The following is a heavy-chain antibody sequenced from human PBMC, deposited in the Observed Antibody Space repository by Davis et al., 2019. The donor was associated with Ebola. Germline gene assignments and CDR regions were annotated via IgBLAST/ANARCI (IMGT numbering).Heavy chain of an antibody. Sequence: HTGGSLRLSCAASGFTFNRYWMYWVRQAPGKGLEWVSRIKMDGSVTTYADSVKGRFTIARDNDRSTLYLQMNSLRVEDTAVYYCARVYYLTVAYGMDVWGQGTTVSVSS. V-gene: IGHV3-74*01. J-gene: IGHJ6*02. D-gene: IGHD1-26*01. CDR1: GFTFNRYW. CDR3: ARVYYLTVAYGMDV. CDR2: IKMDGSVT.